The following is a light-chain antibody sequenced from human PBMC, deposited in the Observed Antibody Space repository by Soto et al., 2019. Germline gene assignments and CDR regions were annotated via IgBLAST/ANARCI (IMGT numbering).Light chain of an antibody. CDR3: QQYSDWPWT. CDR2: GAS. J-gene: IGKJ1*01. CDR1: HFISNN. Sequence: EIVMTPSPGTLSVALAERATLSCRASHFISNNLAWYQRKPGQPPRLLFYGASTRATGIPARFSGSGSGTEFTLTISSLESEDFAVYYCQQYSDWPWTFGQGTKVEIK. V-gene: IGKV3-15*01.